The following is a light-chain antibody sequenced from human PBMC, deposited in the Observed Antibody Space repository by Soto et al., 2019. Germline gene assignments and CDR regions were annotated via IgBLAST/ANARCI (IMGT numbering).Light chain of an antibody. J-gene: IGKJ2*01. CDR1: QSISIY. CDR3: QQSYITPQT. CDR2: TAS. Sequence: DIQMTQSPSSLSASVGDRVTITCRASQSISIYLNWYQKKPGKAPKLLIYTASSLQSGVPSRFSGSGSGTDFTLTISSLQPEDFATYYCQQSYITPQTFGPGTNLEIK. V-gene: IGKV1-39*01.